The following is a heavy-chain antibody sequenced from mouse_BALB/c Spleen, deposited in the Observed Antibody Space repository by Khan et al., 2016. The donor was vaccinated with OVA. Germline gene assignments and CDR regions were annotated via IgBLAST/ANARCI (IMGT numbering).Heavy chain of an antibody. V-gene: IGHV1-85*01. CDR1: GYTFTSYD. D-gene: IGHD2-14*01. CDR3: ARGGYGGFAY. Sequence: QVQLQQSGAELVKPGASVKLSCKASGYTFTSYDMNWVRQRPEQGLEWIGWIFPGDGGTKYNEKFKGKATLTTDKSSSTAYMQLSRLTSEASTVDCCARGGYGGFAYWGQGTLVTVSA. J-gene: IGHJ3*01. CDR2: IFPGDGGT.